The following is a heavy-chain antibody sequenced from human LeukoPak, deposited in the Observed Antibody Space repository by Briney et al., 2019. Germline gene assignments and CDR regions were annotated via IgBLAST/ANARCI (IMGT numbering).Heavy chain of an antibody. J-gene: IGHJ4*02. V-gene: IGHV3-23*01. D-gene: IGHD2/OR15-2a*01. Sequence: GGSLRLSCAASGFTFSSYAMSWVRQAPGKGLEWVSAISGSGGSTYYADSVKGRFTISRDNSKNTLYLQMNSLRAEDTAVYYCARDPTLSRVSYYFDYWGQGTLVTVSS. CDR2: ISGSGGST. CDR1: GFTFSSYA. CDR3: ARDPTLSRVSYYFDY.